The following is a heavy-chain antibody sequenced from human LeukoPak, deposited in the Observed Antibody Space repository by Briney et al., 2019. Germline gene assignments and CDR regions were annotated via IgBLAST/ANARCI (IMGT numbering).Heavy chain of an antibody. J-gene: IGHJ4*02. Sequence: SETLSLTCAVYGGSFSGYYWSWIRQPPGKGLEWIGEINHSGSTNYNPSLKSRVTISVDTSKNQFSLKLSSVTAADTAVYYCARLGLSSGWYPRSDYWGQGTLVTVSS. CDR1: GGSFSGYY. V-gene: IGHV4-34*01. CDR3: ARLGLSSGWYPRSDY. CDR2: INHSGST. D-gene: IGHD6-19*01.